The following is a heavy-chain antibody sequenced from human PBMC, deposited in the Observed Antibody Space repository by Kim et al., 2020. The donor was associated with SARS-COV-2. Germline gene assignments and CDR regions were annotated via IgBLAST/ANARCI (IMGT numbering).Heavy chain of an antibody. CDR1: GFTFSSYA. J-gene: IGHJ4*02. Sequence: GGSLRLSCTASGFTFSSYAMSWVRQAPGKGLEWVSAMSGSSGNTYYADSVKGRFTISRDNSKNTLYLQMHSLRAEDTAVYYCAKHDSTGYYFSYYFYYWGQGTLVTVSS. D-gene: IGHD3-22*01. CDR2: MSGSSGNT. V-gene: IGHV3-23*01. CDR3: AKHDSTGYYFSYYFYY.